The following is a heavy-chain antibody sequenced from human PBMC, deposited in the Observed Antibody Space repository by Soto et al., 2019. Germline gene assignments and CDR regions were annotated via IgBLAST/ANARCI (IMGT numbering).Heavy chain of an antibody. CDR1: GGSISSGGYS. CDR3: ARARGGNWNYARALGMDV. D-gene: IGHD1-7*01. J-gene: IGHJ6*02. CDR2: IYHSGST. Sequence: SETLSLTCAVSGGSISSGGYSWSWIRQPPGKGLEWIGYIYHSGSTYYNPSLKSRVTISVDRSKNQFSLKLSSVTAADTAVYYCARARGGNWNYARALGMDVWGQGTTVTVSS. V-gene: IGHV4-30-2*01.